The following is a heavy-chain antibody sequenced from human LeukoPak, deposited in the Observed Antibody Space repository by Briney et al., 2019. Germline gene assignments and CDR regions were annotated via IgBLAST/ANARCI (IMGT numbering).Heavy chain of an antibody. D-gene: IGHD6-19*01. CDR1: GYTPTELS. CDR3: ATDRPEGAVAGTPVC. V-gene: IGHV1-24*01. J-gene: IGHJ4*02. Sequence: ASVKVSCKVSGYTPTELSMHWVRQAPGKGLEWMGGFDPEDGETIYAQKFQGRVTMTEDTSTDTAYMELSSLRSEDTAVYYRATDRPEGAVAGTPVCWGQGTLVTVSS. CDR2: FDPEDGET.